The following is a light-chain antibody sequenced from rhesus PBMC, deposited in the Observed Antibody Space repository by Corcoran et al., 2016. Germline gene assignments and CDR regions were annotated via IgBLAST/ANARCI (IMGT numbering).Light chain of an antibody. CDR3: QQYNDWNS. Sequence: ETVVTQSPATLSLSPGERATLSCRASQSVGSNLAWYQQKPGQAPKLLIYDAPSRATGIPDSFSGRGSGTEFTLTISSLKPEEIGVYSCQQYNDWNSFGQGAKVEIK. J-gene: IGKJ2*01. CDR2: DAP. V-gene: IGKV3-42*02. CDR1: QSVGSN.